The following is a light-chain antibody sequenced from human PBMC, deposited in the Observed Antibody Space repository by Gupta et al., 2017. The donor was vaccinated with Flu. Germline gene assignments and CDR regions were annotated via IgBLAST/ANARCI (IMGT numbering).Light chain of an antibody. J-gene: IGKJ1*01. Sequence: EIQMTQSPASLSPSVGERVTLTCRASQSISSYLNCWHQHTGEAPNILIYSAASMQGGGPSRICGSGSSTDFTPTISSLQAEDFATEYYQQHYNTSRITFGQGTKLE. V-gene: IGKV1-39*01. CDR3: QQHYNTSRIT. CDR2: SAA. CDR1: QSISSY.